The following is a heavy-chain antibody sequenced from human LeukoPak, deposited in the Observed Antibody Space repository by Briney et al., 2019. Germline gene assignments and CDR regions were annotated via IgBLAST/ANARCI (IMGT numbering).Heavy chain of an antibody. J-gene: IGHJ5*02. CDR3: ARNWFVP. CDR1: GFPVSIHY. CDR2: IYSDGRT. Sequence: GGSLRLSCAASGFPVSIHYMSWVRHAPGKGLEWVSLIYSDGRTNYHASVKGRFTISRDKSKNTVYLQMNSLRLEDTFMYYCARNWFVPWGQGTLVTVSS. V-gene: IGHV3-53*01.